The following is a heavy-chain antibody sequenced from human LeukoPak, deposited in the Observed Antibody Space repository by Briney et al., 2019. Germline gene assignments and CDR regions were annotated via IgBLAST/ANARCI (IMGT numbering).Heavy chain of an antibody. CDR2: INPNSGGT. Sequence: GASVKVSCKASGYTFTGYYMHWVRQAPGQGLEWMGWINPNSGGTNYAQKFQGRVTMTRDKSISTAYVQWSSLKASDTAMYYCATPHTFGEEAFDIWGQGTMVTVSS. D-gene: IGHD3-10*01. CDR3: ATPHTFGEEAFDI. CDR1: GYTFTGYY. J-gene: IGHJ3*02. V-gene: IGHV1-2*02.